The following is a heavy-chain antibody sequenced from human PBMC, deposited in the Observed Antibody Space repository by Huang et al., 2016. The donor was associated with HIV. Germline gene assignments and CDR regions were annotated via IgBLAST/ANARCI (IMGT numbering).Heavy chain of an antibody. CDR2: MYDGGSN. Sequence: QVQLQESGRGLVKPSETLSLTCTVSGGSISSSFYYWGGIRQSPGKGLEWIGCMYDGGSNDYNPSLKSRGTISADTSNSQFSRKLTCVTAADSAVYYCVRHRPYYDFWSGYYPYFDDWGQGTLVTVSS. CDR1: GGSISSSFYY. V-gene: IGHV4-39*01. J-gene: IGHJ4*02. D-gene: IGHD3-3*01. CDR3: VRHRPYYDFWSGYYPYFDD.